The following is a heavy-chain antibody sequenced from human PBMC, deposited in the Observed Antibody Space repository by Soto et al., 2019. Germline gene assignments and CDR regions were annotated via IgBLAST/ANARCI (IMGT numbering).Heavy chain of an antibody. CDR3: ANSVNSAMAFDY. D-gene: IGHD5-18*01. CDR1: GYTFTHYY. V-gene: IGHV1-46*01. J-gene: IGHJ4*02. CDR2: INPNGGIT. Sequence: ASVKVSCKASGYTFTHYYIHWVRQAPGQGLEWMGIINPNGGITTYAQKFRAGFSMTRDTSTSTVYLELSSLRSEDSAVYYCANSVNSAMAFDYWGQGTMVTVSS.